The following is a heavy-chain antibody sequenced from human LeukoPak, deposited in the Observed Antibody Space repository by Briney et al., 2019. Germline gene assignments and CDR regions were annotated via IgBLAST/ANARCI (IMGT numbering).Heavy chain of an antibody. CDR1: GGTISNYY. J-gene: IGHJ5*02. Sequence: PSETLSLTCIVSGGTISNYYWIWTRQPPGKGLEWIGRISYSGSTNYNPSLMGRVTISVDTSKNQFSLKLSSVTAADTAVYYCASRGVEMATIHPDNWLDPWGQGTLVTVSS. CDR3: ASRGVEMATIHPDNWLDP. V-gene: IGHV4-59*08. D-gene: IGHD5-24*01. CDR2: ISYSGST.